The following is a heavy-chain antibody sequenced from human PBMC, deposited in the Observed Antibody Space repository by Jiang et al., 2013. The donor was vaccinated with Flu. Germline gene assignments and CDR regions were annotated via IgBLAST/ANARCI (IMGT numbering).Heavy chain of an antibody. CDR1: GFTFEWLW. Sequence: LSCEASGFTFEWLWHALGRQAPGKGLEWVAVVSYDGSNKYYADSVKGRFTISRDNSKNTLYLQMNSLRAEDTAVYYCAKCSGKWCSSSYIGDWGQGTLVTVSS. J-gene: IGHJ4*02. D-gene: IGHD2-8*01. CDR2: VSYDGSNK. V-gene: IGHV3-30*18. CDR3: AKCSGKWCSSSYIGD.